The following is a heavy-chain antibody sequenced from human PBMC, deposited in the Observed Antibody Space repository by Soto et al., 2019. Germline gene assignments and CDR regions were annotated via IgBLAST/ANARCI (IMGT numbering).Heavy chain of an antibody. Sequence: GSLRLSCAASGLTFSQYWMHWVRQAPGQGLVWVSRISDDGTITDYADSVKGRFTVSRDNARNTHSLQMNSLRSEDTAVYFCATAVDYDFWSGTTHYGMDVWGQGTTVTVSS. D-gene: IGHD3-3*01. CDR3: ATAVDYDFWSGTTHYGMDV. J-gene: IGHJ6*02. CDR2: ISDDGTIT. V-gene: IGHV3-74*01. CDR1: GLTFSQYW.